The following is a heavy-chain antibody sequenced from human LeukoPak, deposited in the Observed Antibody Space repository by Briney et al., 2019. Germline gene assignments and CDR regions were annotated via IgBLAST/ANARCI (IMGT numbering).Heavy chain of an antibody. CDR2: ISAYNGNT. Sequence: GASVKVSCKASVYTFINDAISWVRQAPGQGLEWMGWISAYNGNTNYAQKLQGRVTMTTDTSTSTAYMELRSLRSDDTAVYYCAIGSYYTEAPFDYWGQGTLVTVSS. CDR3: AIGSYYTEAPFDY. J-gene: IGHJ4*02. CDR1: VYTFINDA. D-gene: IGHD1-26*01. V-gene: IGHV1-18*01.